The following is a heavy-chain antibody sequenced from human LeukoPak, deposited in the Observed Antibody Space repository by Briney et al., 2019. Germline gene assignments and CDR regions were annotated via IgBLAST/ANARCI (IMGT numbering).Heavy chain of an antibody. Sequence: SETLSLTCTVSGGSISSHYWSWIRQPPGKGLEWIGYIYYSASTNYNPSLKSRVTISVDTSKNQFSLKLSSVTAADTAVYYCARNRGYYDPFDYWGQGTLVTVSS. CDR2: IYYSAST. CDR1: GGSISSHY. CDR3: ARNRGYYDPFDY. J-gene: IGHJ4*02. V-gene: IGHV4-59*11. D-gene: IGHD3-22*01.